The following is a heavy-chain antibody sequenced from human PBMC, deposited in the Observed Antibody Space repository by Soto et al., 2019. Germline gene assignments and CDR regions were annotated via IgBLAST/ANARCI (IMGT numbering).Heavy chain of an antibody. CDR3: AKDRVAARQPDAFDI. Sequence: GGSLRLSCAASGFTFSSYAMSWVRQAPGKGLEWVSAISGSGGSTYYADSVKGRFTISRGNSKNTLYLQMNSLRAEDTAVYYCAKDRVAARQPDAFDIWGQGTMVTVSS. CDR1: GFTFSSYA. V-gene: IGHV3-23*01. CDR2: ISGSGGST. D-gene: IGHD6-6*01. J-gene: IGHJ3*02.